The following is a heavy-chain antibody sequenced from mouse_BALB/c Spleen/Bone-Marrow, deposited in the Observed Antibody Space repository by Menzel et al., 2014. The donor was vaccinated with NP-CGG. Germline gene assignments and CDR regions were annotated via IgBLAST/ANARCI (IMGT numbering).Heavy chain of an antibody. Sequence: VQLQQPRPELVKPGASVKISCKTSGYTFTESTINWVKQSHGKSLEWIGGINPNNGATGYNQKFKGKATLTVDKSSSTAYLELRILTSDDSAVYYCARRDYGPAWFTYWGQGTLVTVSA. CDR1: GYTFTEST. D-gene: IGHD1-1*01. CDR3: ARRDYGPAWFTY. CDR2: INPNNGAT. V-gene: IGHV1-18*01. J-gene: IGHJ3*01.